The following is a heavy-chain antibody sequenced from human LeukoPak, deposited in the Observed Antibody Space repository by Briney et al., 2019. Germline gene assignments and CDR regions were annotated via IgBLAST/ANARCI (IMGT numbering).Heavy chain of an antibody. CDR2: ISLSGRT. CDR1: GGSISRTNW. D-gene: IGHD1-26*01. CDR3: SRESGAFSPFGY. V-gene: IGHV4-4*02. Sequence: SETLSLTCDVSGGSISRTNWWSWVRQSPGQGLEWIGEISLSGRTNYNPSLQSRVTMSLDESKNQLSLDLASVTAADTAVYYRSRESGAFSPFGYWGQGTLVTVSS. J-gene: IGHJ4*02.